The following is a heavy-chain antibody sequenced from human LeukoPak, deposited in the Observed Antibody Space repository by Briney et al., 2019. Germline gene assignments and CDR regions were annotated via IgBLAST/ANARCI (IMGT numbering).Heavy chain of an antibody. Sequence: SVKVSCKASGGTFSSYAISWVRQAPGQGLEWMGGIIPIFGTANYAQKFQGRVTITAGKSTSTAYMELSSLRSEDTAVYYCATALGGSGSYSFDYWGQGTLVTVSS. CDR1: GGTFSSYA. D-gene: IGHD3-10*01. V-gene: IGHV1-69*06. J-gene: IGHJ4*02. CDR3: ATALGGSGSYSFDY. CDR2: IIPIFGTA.